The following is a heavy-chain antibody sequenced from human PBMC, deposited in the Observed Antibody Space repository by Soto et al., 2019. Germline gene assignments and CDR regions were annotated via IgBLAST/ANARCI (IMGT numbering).Heavy chain of an antibody. Sequence: QVQLVQSGAEVKKPGASVKVSCTASGYTFTSYAMHWVRQAPGQRLEWMGWINAGNGNTKYSQKFQGRVTITRDTSASTAYMELSSLRSEDTAVYYCASLLPKYYYGSGTYGMDVWGQGTTVTVSS. D-gene: IGHD3-10*01. J-gene: IGHJ6*02. CDR2: INAGNGNT. V-gene: IGHV1-3*01. CDR1: GYTFTSYA. CDR3: ASLLPKYYYGSGTYGMDV.